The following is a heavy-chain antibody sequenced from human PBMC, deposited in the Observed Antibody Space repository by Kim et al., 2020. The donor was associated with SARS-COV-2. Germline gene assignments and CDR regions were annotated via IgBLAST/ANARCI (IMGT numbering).Heavy chain of an antibody. J-gene: IGHJ6*02. CDR3: ARGLKGYYGMDV. V-gene: IGHV4-34*01. Sequence: NYNPALKRRVTISVDTSKNQFSLKLSAVTAADTAVYYCARGLKGYYGMDVWGQGTTVTVSS.